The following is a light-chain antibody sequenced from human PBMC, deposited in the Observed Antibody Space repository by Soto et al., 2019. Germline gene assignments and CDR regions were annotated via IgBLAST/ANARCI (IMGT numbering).Light chain of an antibody. CDR3: QQSYSTPPLT. CDR2: AAS. CDR1: QGISSY. J-gene: IGKJ4*01. V-gene: IGKV1-39*01. Sequence: DIQLTQSPSFLSASLGDRVTITCRASQGISSYLAWYQQKPGKAPKLLIYAASTLQSGVPSRFSGSGSGTDFTLTISSLQPEDFATYYCQQSYSTPPLTFGGGTKVDIK.